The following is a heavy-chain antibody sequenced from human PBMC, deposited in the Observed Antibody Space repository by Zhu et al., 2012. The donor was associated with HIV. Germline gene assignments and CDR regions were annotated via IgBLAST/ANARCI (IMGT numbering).Heavy chain of an antibody. Sequence: QVQLQESGPGLVKPSETLSLTCNVSGGSVRGGSYYWSWIRQPPGKGLEWIGYINYSGSTNYNPSLKSRVAISVDTSKKQFSLKLSSVTAADTAVYYCARVPAAATTDPVFWGQGTLVHRLL. V-gene: IGHV4-61*01. CDR2: INYSGST. J-gene: IGHJ4*02. D-gene: IGHD1-26*01. CDR1: GGSVRGGSYY. CDR3: ARVPAAATTDPVF.